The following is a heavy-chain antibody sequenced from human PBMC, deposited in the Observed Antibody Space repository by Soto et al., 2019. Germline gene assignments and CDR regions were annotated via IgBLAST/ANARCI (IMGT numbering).Heavy chain of an antibody. D-gene: IGHD3-22*01. CDR1: GFTFSSYP. CDR3: AKPSLGYYDTRYWYFDL. V-gene: IGHV3-23*01. Sequence: EVQLLESGGGLVQPGGSVRLSCVASGFTFSSYPMNWVRQAPGKGLEWVSGITSAGASAYYADSVKGRFTISRDNSKNTPYLQMNSLRADDTAVYYCAKPSLGYYDTRYWYFDLWGRGTLVTVSS. J-gene: IGHJ2*01. CDR2: ITSAGASA.